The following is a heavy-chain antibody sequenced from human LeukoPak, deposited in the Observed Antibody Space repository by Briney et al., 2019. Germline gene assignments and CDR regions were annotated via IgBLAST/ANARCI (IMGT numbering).Heavy chain of an antibody. Sequence: TGGSLRLSCAASGFTFSSYEMNWVRQAPGKGLEWVAFIRYDGSNKYYADSVKGRFTISRDNSKNTLYLQMSSLRAEDTAVDYCAQNAYDYDSSGYPRYFDLWGRGTLVTVSS. V-gene: IGHV3-30*02. CDR2: IRYDGSNK. CDR3: AQNAYDYDSSGYPRYFDL. J-gene: IGHJ2*01. D-gene: IGHD3-22*01. CDR1: GFTFSSYE.